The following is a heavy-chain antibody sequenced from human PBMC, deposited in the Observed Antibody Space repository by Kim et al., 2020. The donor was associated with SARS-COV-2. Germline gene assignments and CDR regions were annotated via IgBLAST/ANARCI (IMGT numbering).Heavy chain of an antibody. CDR3: ARLKVPAAMEYYYYYGMDV. V-gene: IGHV5-10-1*01. J-gene: IGHJ6*02. CDR2: IDPSDSYT. D-gene: IGHD2-2*01. Sequence: GESLKISCKGSGYSFTSYWISWVRQMPGKGLEWMGRIDPSDSYTNYSPSFQGHVTISADKSISTAYLQWSSLKASDTAMYYCARLKVPAAMEYYYYYGMDVWGQGTTVTVSS. CDR1: GYSFTSYW.